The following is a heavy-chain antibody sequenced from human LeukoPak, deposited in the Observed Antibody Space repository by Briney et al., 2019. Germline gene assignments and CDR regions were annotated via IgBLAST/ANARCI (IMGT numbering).Heavy chain of an antibody. J-gene: IGHJ6*03. CDR1: GFSFSDNV. D-gene: IGHD3-3*01. V-gene: IGHV3-30*02. CDR3: AKRVVIQSTDYFYYYIHV. Sequence: GGSLRLSCAASGFSFSDNVMHWVRQAPGKGLEWVAFIRYDGSNKYYADSVKGRFTVSRDNSQSTLYLQMNSLRVEDTAVYYCAKRVVIQSTDYFYYYIHVWGKGTMVTVSS. CDR2: IRYDGSNK.